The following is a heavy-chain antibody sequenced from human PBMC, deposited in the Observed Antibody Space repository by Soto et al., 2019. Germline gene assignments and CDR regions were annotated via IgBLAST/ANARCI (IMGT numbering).Heavy chain of an antibody. Sequence: EVQLVESGGGLVKPGGSLRLSCAASGFTFNKAWAHCVRQAPGKWLEWLGRIKTNTEGGTTDYAANVKSRFTISKDDSEKTLFLQMNSPNTEDTAVYYCLTDENWATNRYSFYWGRGTLVTVSS. D-gene: IGHD3-16*02. CDR2: IKTNTEGGTT. V-gene: IGHV3-15*01. CDR3: LTDENWATNRYSFY. CDR1: GFTFNKAW. J-gene: IGHJ4*02.